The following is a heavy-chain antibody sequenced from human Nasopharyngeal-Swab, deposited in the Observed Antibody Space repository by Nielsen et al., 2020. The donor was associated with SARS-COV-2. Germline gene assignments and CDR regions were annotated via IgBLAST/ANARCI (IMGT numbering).Heavy chain of an antibody. Sequence: GESLKISCAASGFTFGDYGMSWVRQAPGKGLEWVSGINWNGGGTGYADSVKGRFSISRDNAKKSLYLRMNSLRAEDTALYYCARDLGYYYYYGMDVWGQGTTVTVSS. J-gene: IGHJ6*02. CDR2: INWNGGGT. CDR1: GFTFGDYG. V-gene: IGHV3-20*04. CDR3: ARDLGYYYYYGMDV.